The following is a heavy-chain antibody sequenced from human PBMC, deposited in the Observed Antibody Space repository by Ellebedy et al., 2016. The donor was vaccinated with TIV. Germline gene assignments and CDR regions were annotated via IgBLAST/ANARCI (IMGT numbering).Heavy chain of an antibody. Sequence: SQTLSLTCAISVDTVSNNSAAWNWIRQSPSSRLEWLGRTYYRSEWYGDYAESVRSRITINPDRFKNQFSLHLKSVTPEDTAIYYCVRGGPSWFHPWGQGTLVTVSS. CDR1: VDTVSNNSAA. J-gene: IGHJ5*02. CDR2: TYYRSEWYG. V-gene: IGHV6-1*01. CDR3: VRGGPSWFHP.